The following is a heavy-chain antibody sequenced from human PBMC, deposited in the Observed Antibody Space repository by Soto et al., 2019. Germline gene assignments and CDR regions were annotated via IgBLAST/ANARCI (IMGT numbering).Heavy chain of an antibody. Sequence: GGSLRLSCTASGFTFCDYAMSWFRQPPGKGLEWVGFIRSKASGGTTEYAASVKGRFTISRDDSKSIAYLQMSSLKTEDTAVYYCAREFSGRYPVYWGQGTLVTVSS. D-gene: IGHD1-26*01. CDR1: GFTFCDYA. CDR2: IRSKASGGTT. CDR3: AREFSGRYPVY. V-gene: IGHV3-49*03. J-gene: IGHJ4*02.